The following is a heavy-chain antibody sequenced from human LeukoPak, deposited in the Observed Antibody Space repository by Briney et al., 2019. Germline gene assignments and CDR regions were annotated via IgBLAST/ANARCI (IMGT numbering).Heavy chain of an antibody. J-gene: IGHJ4*02. CDR3: AKDTSTIAVAGTCFDY. CDR2: TRYDEDNK. CDR1: GFTFSSYG. Sequence: GGCLSLSCAVSGFTFSSYGMKWVRQAPGRGLEWVAFTRYDEDNKYYAESVKGRFTISRDNSKNTLYLQMNSLRVEDTAVYYCAKDTSTIAVAGTCFDYWGQGTLVTVSS. D-gene: IGHD6-19*01. V-gene: IGHV3-30*02.